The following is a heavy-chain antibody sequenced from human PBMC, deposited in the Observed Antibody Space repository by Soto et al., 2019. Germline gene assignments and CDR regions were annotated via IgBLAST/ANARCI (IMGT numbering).Heavy chain of an antibody. J-gene: IGHJ4*02. V-gene: IGHV4-39*01. CDR3: SWPRYGGPVVD. Sequence: SENLALTCPVYGGSISSSSSYWGWIRKPPGKGLEWIGSIYYSESTFYNPSLKSRVTISVDTSKNQFSLKLSSVTAADTAVYYCSWPRYGGPVVDWGQLTQVTVS. CDR2: IYYSEST. D-gene: IGHD1-26*01. CDR1: GGSISSSSSY.